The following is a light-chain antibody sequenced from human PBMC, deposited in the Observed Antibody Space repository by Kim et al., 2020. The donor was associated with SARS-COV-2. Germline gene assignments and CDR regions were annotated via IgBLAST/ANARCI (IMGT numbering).Light chain of an antibody. CDR3: QTSDTGIRV. CDR1: SGHSSYA. CDR2: LNNDGSD. Sequence: QLVLTQSPSASASLGASVRLTCTLSSGHSSYAIAWHQQQPEKGPRYLMKLNNDGSDTKGDGIPDRFSGSSSGAERYLTISSLQSEDEADYYCQTSDTGIRVFGGGTQLTVL. V-gene: IGLV4-69*01. J-gene: IGLJ3*02.